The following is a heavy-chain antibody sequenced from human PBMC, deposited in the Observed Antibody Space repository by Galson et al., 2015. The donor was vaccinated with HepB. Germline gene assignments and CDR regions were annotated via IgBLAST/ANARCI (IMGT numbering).Heavy chain of an antibody. CDR3: ARGKETYYDILTPGYYFDY. CDR2: IYYSGST. Sequence: SETLSLTCTVSGGSISSYYWSWIRQPPGKGLEWIGYIYYSGSTNYNPSLKSRVTISVDTSKNQFSLKLSSVTAADTAVYYCARGKETYYDILTPGYYFDYWGQGTLVTVSS. V-gene: IGHV4-59*01. CDR1: GGSISSYY. J-gene: IGHJ4*02. D-gene: IGHD3-9*01.